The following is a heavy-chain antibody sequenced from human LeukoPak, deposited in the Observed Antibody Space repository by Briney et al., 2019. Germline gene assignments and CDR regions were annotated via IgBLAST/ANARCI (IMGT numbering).Heavy chain of an antibody. V-gene: IGHV3-7*04. Sequence: GGSLRLSCAASGFTFTRYWMSWVRQAPGKGLEWVASIKEDGSERHYVDSVKGRFTISRDNAKNSLSLQMNSLRAEDTAVYYCARISTWGQGTLVTVSS. CDR2: IKEDGSER. CDR3: ARIST. J-gene: IGHJ4*02. CDR1: GFTFTRYW.